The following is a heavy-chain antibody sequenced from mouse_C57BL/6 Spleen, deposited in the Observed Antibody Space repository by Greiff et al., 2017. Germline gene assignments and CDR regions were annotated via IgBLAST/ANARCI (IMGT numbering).Heavy chain of an antibody. J-gene: IGHJ3*01. CDR2: IDPENGGT. V-gene: IGHV1-15*01. Sequence: VQLQQSGAELVRPGASVTLSCKASGYTFTDYEMHWVKQTPVHGLEWIGDIDPENGGTGYNQKFKGKATLTADKSSSTAYMELRSLTSEDSAVYSCTSCGSSWFAYWGQGTLVTVSA. CDR3: TSCGSSWFAY. D-gene: IGHD1-1*01. CDR1: GYTFTDYE.